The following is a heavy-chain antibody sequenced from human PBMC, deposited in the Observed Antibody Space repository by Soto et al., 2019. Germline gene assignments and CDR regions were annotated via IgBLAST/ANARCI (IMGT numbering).Heavy chain of an antibody. J-gene: IGHJ4*02. Sequence: PGGSLRLSCAASGFTFSSYGMHWVRQAPGKGLEWVAVISYDGSNKYYADSVKGRFTISRDNSKNTLYLQMNSLRAEDTAVYYCAKDRIAVAGLSYYFDYWGQGTLVTVSS. CDR1: GFTFSSYG. V-gene: IGHV3-30*18. CDR2: ISYDGSNK. CDR3: AKDRIAVAGLSYYFDY. D-gene: IGHD6-19*01.